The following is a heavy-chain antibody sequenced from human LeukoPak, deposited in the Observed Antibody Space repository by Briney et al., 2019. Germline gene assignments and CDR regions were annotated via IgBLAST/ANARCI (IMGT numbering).Heavy chain of an antibody. V-gene: IGHV4-61*02. J-gene: IGHJ3*02. D-gene: IGHD6-19*01. CDR1: GGSISSESYY. Sequence: SETLSLTCTVSGGSISSESYYWSWIRQPAGKGLEWIGRIYSSGNSKYDPSLESRVTISVDTSRNQFSLNLSSVTAADTAVYYCARDMTGSGWNDAFDIWGQGTMVTVSS. CDR2: IYSSGNS. CDR3: ARDMTGSGWNDAFDI.